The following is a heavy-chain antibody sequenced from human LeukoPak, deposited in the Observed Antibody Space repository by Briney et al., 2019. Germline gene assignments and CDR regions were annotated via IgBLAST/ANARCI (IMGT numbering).Heavy chain of an antibody. CDR2: IYYSGST. J-gene: IGHJ4*02. V-gene: IGHV4-59*08. CDR1: GGSISSYY. D-gene: IGHD3-22*01. Sequence: SETLSLTCPVSGGSISSYYWSWLRQPPGKGLEWIGYIYYSGSTNSNPSLKSRVTVSVDTSKNQFSLRLSSVTAADTAVYYCARHEPYYYDSSDYWGYYFDYWGQGTLVTVSS. CDR3: ARHEPYYYDSSDYWGYYFDY.